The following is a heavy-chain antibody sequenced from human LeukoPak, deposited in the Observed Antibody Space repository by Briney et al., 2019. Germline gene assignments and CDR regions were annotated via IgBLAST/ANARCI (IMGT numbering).Heavy chain of an antibody. D-gene: IGHD2-15*01. J-gene: IGHJ4*02. CDR3: AKGYCTGASCYVLDS. CDR1: GYDFTTNY. CDR2: INPSVSST. V-gene: IGHV1-46*01. Sequence: GASVKVSCKASGYDFTTNYIHWVRQAPGQGLDWVGPINPSVSSTTYGQRFRGRVTMTRDTSTATVYMDLGSLTSEDTAIYYCAKGYCTGASCYVLDSWGQGTLVTVSS.